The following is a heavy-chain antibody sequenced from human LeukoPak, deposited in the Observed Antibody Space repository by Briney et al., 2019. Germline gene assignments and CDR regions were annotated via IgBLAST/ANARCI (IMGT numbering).Heavy chain of an antibody. Sequence: ASVKVSCKASGYTFTDYFLHWVRQAPGQGLEWMGWINPNSGGTSFAQKFQGRVTMTRDTSISAAYMELSRLTSDDTAVYYCARDGVGISTTFDYWGQGTLVTVSS. CDR2: INPNSGGT. CDR3: ARDGVGISTTFDY. V-gene: IGHV1-2*02. CDR1: GYTFTDYF. J-gene: IGHJ4*02. D-gene: IGHD2-2*01.